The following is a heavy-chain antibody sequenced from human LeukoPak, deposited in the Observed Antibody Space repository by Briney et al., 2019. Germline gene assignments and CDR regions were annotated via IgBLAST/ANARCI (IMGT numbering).Heavy chain of an antibody. Sequence: SETLSLTCTVSGGSISSYYWSWIRQPPGKGLEWIGHSYNSGSTNYNPSLKSRVAISVDTSKNQFSLKLSSVTAADTAVYFCARANSGYDPFDYWGQGTLVTVSS. V-gene: IGHV4-59*01. D-gene: IGHD5-12*01. CDR1: GGSISSYY. J-gene: IGHJ4*02. CDR2: SYNSGST. CDR3: ARANSGYDPFDY.